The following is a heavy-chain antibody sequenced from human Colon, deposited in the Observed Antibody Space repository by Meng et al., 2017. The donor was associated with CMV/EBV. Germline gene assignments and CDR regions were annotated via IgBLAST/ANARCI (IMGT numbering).Heavy chain of an antibody. V-gene: IGHV3-21*01. J-gene: IGHJ4*02. CDR3: ARDLAPQSDYYDSSGYYYLPKGFDY. CDR2: ISSSSSYI. Sequence: WGRQAPGKGLEWLSSISSSSSYIYHADSMKGRFTVSRDNAKNSVYLQMNSLRAEDTAVYYCARDLAPQSDYYDSSGYYYLPKGFDYWGQGTLVTVSS. D-gene: IGHD3-22*01.